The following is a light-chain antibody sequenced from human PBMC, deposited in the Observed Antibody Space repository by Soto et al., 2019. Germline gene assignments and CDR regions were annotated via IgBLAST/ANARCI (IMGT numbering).Light chain of an antibody. J-gene: IGLJ3*02. CDR2: EVT. Sequence: QSALTQAASASGSPGQSITISCTGTSNDIGAYNRVSWYQQHPGKVPQVMIYEVTNRPSGVSTRFSGFKSGNTAFLTISGLQTEDGAHYYCASHTASNTWVFGGGTKLTVL. CDR1: SNDIGAYNR. V-gene: IGLV2-14*03. CDR3: ASHTASNTWV.